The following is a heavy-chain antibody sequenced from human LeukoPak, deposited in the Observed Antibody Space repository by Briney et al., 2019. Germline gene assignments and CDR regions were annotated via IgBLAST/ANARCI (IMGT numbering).Heavy chain of an antibody. CDR3: ARDIERAWYFDL. J-gene: IGHJ2*01. CDR2: ISSRGSYI. V-gene: IGHV3-21*04. CDR1: GFIFSTYN. D-gene: IGHD2-15*01. Sequence: AGGSLRLSCAASGFIFSTYNMNWVRQAPGKGLEWVSSISSRGSYIYYADSVRGRFTISRDNARSSLYLQMNSLRAEDTAVYYCARDIERAWYFDLWGRGTLVTVSS.